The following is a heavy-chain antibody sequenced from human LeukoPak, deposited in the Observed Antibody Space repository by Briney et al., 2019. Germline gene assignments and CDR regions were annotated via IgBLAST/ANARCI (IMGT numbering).Heavy chain of an antibody. CDR2: IYGSGVSI. CDR3: AKDLGWELPAEAY. D-gene: IGHD1-26*01. J-gene: IGHJ4*02. CDR1: GFTFKSYV. Sequence: LPGGSLRLSCVASGFTFKSYVMNWVRQAPGKGLEWLATIYGSGVSISYADSVKGRFTISRDNSNNTLYLQMNSLRAEDMAMYYCAKDLGWELPAEAYWGQGILVTVSS. V-gene: IGHV3-23*01.